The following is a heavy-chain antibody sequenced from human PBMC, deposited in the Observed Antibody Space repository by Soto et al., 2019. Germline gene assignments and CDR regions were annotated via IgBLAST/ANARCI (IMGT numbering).Heavy chain of an antibody. Sequence: QVQLVQSGAEVKKPGSSVKVSCKASGGTFSSYAISWVRQAPGQGLEWMGGIIPIFGTANYAQKFQGRVTITADESTSTAYMEQSSLRSEDTAVYYCAIRRRYYDSSGYSEYFQHWGQGTLVTVSS. D-gene: IGHD3-22*01. CDR1: GGTFSSYA. CDR3: AIRRRYYDSSGYSEYFQH. CDR2: IIPIFGTA. J-gene: IGHJ1*01. V-gene: IGHV1-69*01.